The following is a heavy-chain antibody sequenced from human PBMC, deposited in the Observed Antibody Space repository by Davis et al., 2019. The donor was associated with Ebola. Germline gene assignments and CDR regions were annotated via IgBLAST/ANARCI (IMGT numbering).Heavy chain of an antibody. CDR3: AKWKESGGYYFYRGVDV. D-gene: IGHD2-15*01. CDR1: GFTFSSYG. CDR2: IWYDGSNK. Sequence: PGGSLRLSCAASGFTFSSYGMHWVRQAPGKGLEWVAVIWYDGSNKYYADSVKGRFTISRDNSKTTLFLQMNSLRAEDTAVYYCAKWKESGGYYFYRGVDVWGQGTTVIVSS. V-gene: IGHV3-33*06. J-gene: IGHJ6*02.